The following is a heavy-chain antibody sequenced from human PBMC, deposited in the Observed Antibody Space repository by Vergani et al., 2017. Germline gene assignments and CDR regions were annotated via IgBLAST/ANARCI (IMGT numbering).Heavy chain of an antibody. V-gene: IGHV3-11*06. D-gene: IGHD1-14*01. CDR2: ISSSSSYT. Sequence: VQLVETGGGLIQPGGSLRLSCAASGFTVSSNYMSWVRQAPGKGLEWVSYISSSSSYTNYADSVKGRFTISRDNAKNSLYLQMNSLRSEDTAVYYCASVNIEPGNYYFDYWGQGTLVTVSS. CDR1: GFTVSSNY. J-gene: IGHJ4*02. CDR3: ASVNIEPGNYYFDY.